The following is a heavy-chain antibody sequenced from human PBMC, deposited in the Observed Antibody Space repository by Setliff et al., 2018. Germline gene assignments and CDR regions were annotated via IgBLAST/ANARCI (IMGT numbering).Heavy chain of an antibody. V-gene: IGHV4-30-4*08. D-gene: IGHD6-13*01. J-gene: IGHJ1*01. CDR2: IYYSGRT. Sequence: SETLSLTCTVSGGSISSGDYYWSWIRQPPGKGLEWIGYIYYSGRTYYNPSLKSRVTISVDTSKNQFSLKLSSVTAEDPAVYYCAATLGYFQHWGQGTRVTVS. CDR3: AATLGYFQH. CDR1: GGSISSGDYY.